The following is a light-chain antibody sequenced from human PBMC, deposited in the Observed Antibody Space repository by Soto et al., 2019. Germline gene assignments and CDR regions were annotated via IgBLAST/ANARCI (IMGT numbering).Light chain of an antibody. V-gene: IGKV3-20*01. CDR2: GAS. CDR3: QQYMSSVT. J-gene: IGKJ1*01. CDR1: QSVDTTL. Sequence: EIVLTQSPGSLSLSPGQRATLSCRASQSVDTTLFAWYQKKPGQAPRLLIYGASKRATGIPDRFSGSGSATDSTLIISRLEPEAVAVYYCQQYMSSVTFGQGTKVEIK.